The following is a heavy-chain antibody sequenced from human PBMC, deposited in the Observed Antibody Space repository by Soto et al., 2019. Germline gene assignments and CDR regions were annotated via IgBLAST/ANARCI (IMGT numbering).Heavy chain of an antibody. CDR1: GGTFSSYA. Sequence: SVKVSCKASGGTFSSYAISWVRQAPGQGLEWMGGIIPIFGTANYAQKFQGRVTITADESTSTAYMELSSLRSEDTAVYYFAADILTGYYIEPHYYYGMDVWGQGTTVTVSS. D-gene: IGHD3-9*01. J-gene: IGHJ6*02. CDR3: AADILTGYYIEPHYYYGMDV. CDR2: IIPIFGTA. V-gene: IGHV1-69*13.